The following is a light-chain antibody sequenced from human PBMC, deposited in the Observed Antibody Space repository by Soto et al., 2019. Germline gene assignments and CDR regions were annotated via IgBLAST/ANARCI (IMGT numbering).Light chain of an antibody. V-gene: IGLV1-40*01. J-gene: IGLJ1*01. CDR3: QSDDNNMRGSV. CDR1: SSNIGAGYD. Sequence: QSVLTQPPSVSGAPGQSVTISCTGSSSNIGAGYDVHWYRQLPGTAPKLLIYGNSNRPSGVPDRFSGSKSGTSASLAITGLQAEDEADYYCQSDDNNMRGSVFGTGTKLTVL. CDR2: GNS.